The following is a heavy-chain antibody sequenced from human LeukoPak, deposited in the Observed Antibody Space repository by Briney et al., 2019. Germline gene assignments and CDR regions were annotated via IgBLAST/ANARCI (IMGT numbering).Heavy chain of an antibody. D-gene: IGHD4-17*01. CDR3: ATYFYGDYASYYFDQ. J-gene: IGHJ4*02. Sequence: SGTLSLTCAVSGGSISSTNWWSWVRQPPGKGLEWIGKIYHSGSTYYNPSLKSRVTVSVDESKKQFSLVLRSVTAADTAVYYCATYFYGDYASYYFDQWGQGTLVTVSS. V-gene: IGHV4-4*02. CDR1: GGSISSTNW. CDR2: IYHSGST.